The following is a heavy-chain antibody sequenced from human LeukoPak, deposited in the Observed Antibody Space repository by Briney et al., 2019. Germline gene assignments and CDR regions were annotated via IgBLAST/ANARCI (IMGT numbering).Heavy chain of an antibody. CDR2: ISGSGGST. CDR3: AKDSTPDSSGYYYGYWYFDL. CDR1: GFTFSSYA. Sequence: GGSLRLSCAASGFTFSSYAMSWVRQAPGKGLEWVSAISGSGGSTYDADSVKGRFTISRDNSKNTLYLQMNSLRAEDTAVYYRAKDSTPDSSGYYYGYWYFDLWGRGTLVTVSS. V-gene: IGHV3-23*01. J-gene: IGHJ2*01. D-gene: IGHD3-22*01.